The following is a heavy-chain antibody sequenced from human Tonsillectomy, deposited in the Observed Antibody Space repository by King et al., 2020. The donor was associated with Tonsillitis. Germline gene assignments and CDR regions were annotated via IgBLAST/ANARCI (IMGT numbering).Heavy chain of an antibody. CDR2: ISISGGTI. Sequence: VQLVESGGGLVKPGGSLRLSCAASGFTFSDYYISWIRQAPGKGLEWVSSISISGGTIYYADSVKGRFTISRDNAKNSLYLQMNSLRAEDTAVCYCARDKLRFLEWYFFDSWGQGTLVTVSS. V-gene: IGHV3-11*01. CDR1: GFTFSDYY. D-gene: IGHD3-3*01. CDR3: ARDKLRFLEWYFFDS. J-gene: IGHJ4*02.